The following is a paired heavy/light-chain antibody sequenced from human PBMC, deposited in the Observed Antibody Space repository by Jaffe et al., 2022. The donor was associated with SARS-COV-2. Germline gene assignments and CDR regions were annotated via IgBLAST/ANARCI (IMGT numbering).Heavy chain of an antibody. V-gene: IGHV3-30-3*01. CDR3: ARKDGHEDFTF. CDR2: IEDDGIYK. CDR1: GFTFSSFT. Sequence: QVQLVESGGGVVQPGRSLRLSCAASGFTFSSFTLHWVRQAPGKGLEWMGLIEDDGIYKYYADSVKGRFTISRDNSKNTLYLQMSSLRPEDTAVYFCARKDGHEDFTFWGQGTLVTVSS. J-gene: IGHJ4*02. D-gene: IGHD4-17*01.
Light chain of an antibody. CDR3: STWDISLSVVV. CDR2: KNNN. Sequence: QAGLTQPPSVSKGLGQTATLTCTGNGNNVGNLGAAWLQQHQGHPPKLLSYKNNNSRPSGISERFSASRSGNTASLTITGLQPEDEADYYCSTWDISLSVVVFGGGTKLTVL. CDR1: GNNVGNLG. J-gene: IGLJ2*01. V-gene: IGLV10-54*04.